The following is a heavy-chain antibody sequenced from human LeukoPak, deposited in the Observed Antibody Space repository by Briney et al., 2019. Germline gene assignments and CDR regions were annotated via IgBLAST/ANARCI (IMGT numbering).Heavy chain of an antibody. CDR2: VSGSGGST. CDR3: ATPRFRYYYGPFPFDY. D-gene: IGHD3-10*01. V-gene: IGHV3-23*01. Sequence: GGSLRLSCAASGFTFSSYAMSWVRQAPGKGLEWVSAVSGSGGSTYYADSVKGRFTISRDNSKNTLYLQMNSLRAEDTAVYYCATPRFRYYYGPFPFDYWGQGTLVTVSS. J-gene: IGHJ4*02. CDR1: GFTFSSYA.